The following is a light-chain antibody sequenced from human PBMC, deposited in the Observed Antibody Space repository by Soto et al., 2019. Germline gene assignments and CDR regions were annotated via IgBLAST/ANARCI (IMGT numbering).Light chain of an antibody. Sequence: QSALTQPPSASGSPGQSVTISCTGTSSDVGGYNYVSWYQQYPGKAPKLMIYAVSKRPSGVPDRFSGSKSGKTASLTVSGLQPEDEADYYCTSYAGTNIWVFGGGTKVTVL. CDR2: AVS. V-gene: IGLV2-8*01. J-gene: IGLJ3*02. CDR3: TSYAGTNIWV. CDR1: SSDVGGYNY.